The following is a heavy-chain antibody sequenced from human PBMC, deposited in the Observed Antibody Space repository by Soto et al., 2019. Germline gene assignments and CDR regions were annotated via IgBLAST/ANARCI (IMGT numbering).Heavy chain of an antibody. CDR2: IYYTGST. V-gene: IGHV4-59*03. CDR1: GGSFSPNY. J-gene: IGHJ4*02. CDR3: ARSVGSAGWNDY. Sequence: SETLSLTCTVSGGSFSPNYWSWIRQPPGKGLEWVGYIYYTGSTNYNPSLKSRATMSVDTSKNQFSLKLSSVTSADTAIYYCARSVGSAGWNDYWGQGTLVTVSS. D-gene: IGHD1-1*01.